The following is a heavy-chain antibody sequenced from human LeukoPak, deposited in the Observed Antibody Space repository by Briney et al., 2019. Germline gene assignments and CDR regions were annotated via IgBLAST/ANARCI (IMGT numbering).Heavy chain of an antibody. CDR3: ATSTGGGSFDY. J-gene: IGHJ4*02. CDR2: LYPGDSDA. CDR1: GSSFTNYW. D-gene: IGHD2-15*01. Sequence: GESLKISCKGSGSSFTNYWIGWVRQMPGKGLECMGILYPGDSDARYGPSFQGQVTISADKSITTAYLQWSSLKASDTAMYYCATSTGGGSFDYWGQGTLVTVSS. V-gene: IGHV5-51*01.